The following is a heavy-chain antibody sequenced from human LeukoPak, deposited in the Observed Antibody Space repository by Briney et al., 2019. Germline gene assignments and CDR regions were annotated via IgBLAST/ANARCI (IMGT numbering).Heavy chain of an antibody. D-gene: IGHD2-21*02. CDR2: IYYSGST. V-gene: IGHV4-59*01. J-gene: IGHJ3*02. CDR1: GGSISSYY. Sequence: SETLSLTCTVSGGSISSYYWSWIRQPPGKGLEWIGYIYYSGSTNYNPSLKSRVTISVDTSKNQFSLKLSSVTAADTAVYYCARAQPELYRGGDCYPAFDIWGQGTMVTVSS. CDR3: ARAQPELYRGGDCYPAFDI.